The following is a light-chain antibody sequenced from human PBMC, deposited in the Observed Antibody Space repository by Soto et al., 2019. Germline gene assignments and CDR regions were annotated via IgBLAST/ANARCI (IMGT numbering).Light chain of an antibody. CDR3: HQRSNWPLT. V-gene: IGKV3-11*01. CDR1: QSVNIY. CDR2: AAS. J-gene: IGKJ4*01. Sequence: EIVLTQSPATLSLSPGERATLSCRASQSVNIYLAWYQQEPGQAPRLLIYAASNRAAGVPTRFSGSGSGTDFTLTINSLEPEDFAVYYCHQRSNWPLTFGGGTKVEIK.